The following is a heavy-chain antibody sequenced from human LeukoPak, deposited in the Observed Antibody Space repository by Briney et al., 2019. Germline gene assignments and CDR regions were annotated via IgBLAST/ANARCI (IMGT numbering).Heavy chain of an antibody. V-gene: IGHV4-39*01. CDR3: ASVDRGWFGFGEY. D-gene: IGHD3-10*01. CDR1: GGSISSSSYY. J-gene: IGHJ4*02. CDR2: FYSGGTT. Sequence: SETLSLTCTVSGGSISSSSYYWGWIRQPPGKGLEWIGCFYSGGTTYYIPCLNSRVIISVDTYKNQFSLNLTAETATYAAVYYCASVDRGWFGFGEYWGQGTLVTVSS.